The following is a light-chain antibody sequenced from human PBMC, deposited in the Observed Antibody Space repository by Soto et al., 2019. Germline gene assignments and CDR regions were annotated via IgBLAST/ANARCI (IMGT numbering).Light chain of an antibody. CDR2: DVS. V-gene: IGLV2-11*01. Sequence: QSALTQPRSVSGSPGQSVTISCTGTSSDVGGYNYVSWYQQHPGKAPKLMIYDVSKRPSGVPDRFSGSKSGNTASLTISGLQAEDEADYYCAAWDGSLSGWVFGGGTKLTVL. J-gene: IGLJ3*02. CDR1: SSDVGGYNY. CDR3: AAWDGSLSGWV.